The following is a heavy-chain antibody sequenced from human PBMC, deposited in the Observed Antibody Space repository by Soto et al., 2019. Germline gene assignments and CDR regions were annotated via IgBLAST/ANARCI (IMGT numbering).Heavy chain of an antibody. J-gene: IGHJ3*02. CDR1: SGSISSSNW. D-gene: IGHD3-10*01. V-gene: IGHV4-4*02. CDR2: IYHSGST. CDR3: ASRPGLLWFGELGGGAFDI. Sequence: QVQLQESGPGLVKPSGTLSLTCAVSSGSISSSNWWSWVRQPPGKGLEWIGEIYHSGSTNYNPSPKSRVTISVDKSKNQFSLKLSSVTAADTAVYYCASRPGLLWFGELGGGAFDIWGQGTMVTVSS.